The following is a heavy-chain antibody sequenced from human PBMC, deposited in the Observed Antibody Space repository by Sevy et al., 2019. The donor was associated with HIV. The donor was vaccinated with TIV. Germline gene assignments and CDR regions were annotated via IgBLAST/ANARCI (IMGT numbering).Heavy chain of an antibody. CDR1: GFTFSSYA. V-gene: IGHV3-30-3*01. CDR3: ARDLPPGDYYYMDI. CDR2: IPYDGSNK. Sequence: GGSLRLSCAASGFTFSSYAMHWVRQAPGKELEWVAVIPYDGSNKYYADSVKGRFTISRDNSKNTLYLQMNSLRAEDTAVYYCARDLPPGDYYYMDIWGKGTTVTVSS. J-gene: IGHJ6*03. D-gene: IGHD3-10*01.